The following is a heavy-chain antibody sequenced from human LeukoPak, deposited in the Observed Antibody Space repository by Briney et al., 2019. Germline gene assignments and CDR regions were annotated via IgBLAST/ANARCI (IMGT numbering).Heavy chain of an antibody. CDR3: ASTMAVPAASAGYYYYGMDV. Sequence: SETLSLTCTVSGGSITSYYWSWIRQPRGKGLEWIGYIYYSGSTNYNPSLKSRVTISVDTSKNQFSLKLSSVTAADTAVYYCASTMAVPAASAGYYYYGMDVWGQGTTVTVSS. D-gene: IGHD2-2*01. CDR1: GGSITSYY. CDR2: IYYSGST. J-gene: IGHJ6*02. V-gene: IGHV4-59*01.